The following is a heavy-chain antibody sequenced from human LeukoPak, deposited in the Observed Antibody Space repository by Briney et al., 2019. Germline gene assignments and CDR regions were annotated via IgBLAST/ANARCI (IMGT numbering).Heavy chain of an antibody. CDR1: GFTLSNYW. D-gene: IGHD2-21*02. V-gene: IGHV3-7*01. CDR2: IKQDGSEK. Sequence: PGGSLRLSCAASGFTLSNYWMSWVRQAPGKGLEWVANIKQDGSEKYYVDSVKGRFTISRDNAKNSLFLQMNSLRAEDTAVYYCARDLAYCGGDCYINGAFDYWGQGTLVTVSS. J-gene: IGHJ4*02. CDR3: ARDLAYCGGDCYINGAFDY.